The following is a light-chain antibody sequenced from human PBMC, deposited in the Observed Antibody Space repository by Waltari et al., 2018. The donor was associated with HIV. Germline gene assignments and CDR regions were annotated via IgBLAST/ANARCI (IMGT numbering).Light chain of an antibody. CDR3: AAWDDSLNGHVL. V-gene: IGLV1-44*01. J-gene: IGLJ2*01. CDR2: NNN. Sequence: QSVLTQPPSASGTPGQRVTFSCSGSSSNIGSNPVDWYQKLPGTAPRLLIYNNNPLPSGVPDRFSGSKSGTSASLAISGLQSEDEADYYCAAWDDSLNGHVLFGGGTKLTVL. CDR1: SSNIGSNP.